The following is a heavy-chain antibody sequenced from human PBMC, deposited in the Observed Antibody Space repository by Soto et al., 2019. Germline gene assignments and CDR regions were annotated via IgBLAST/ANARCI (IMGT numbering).Heavy chain of an antibody. J-gene: IGHJ6*02. CDR2: INAGNGNT. CDR1: GYTFTSYA. D-gene: IGHD3-22*01. V-gene: IGHV1-3*01. CDR3: ASSYYYDSSGYSSLYYYYGMDV. Sequence: ASVKVSCKASGYTFTSYAMHWVRQAPGQRLEWMGWINAGNGNTKYSQMFQGRVTITRDTSASTAYMELSSLRSEDTAVYYCASSYYYDSSGYSSLYYYYGMDVWGQGTTITVSS.